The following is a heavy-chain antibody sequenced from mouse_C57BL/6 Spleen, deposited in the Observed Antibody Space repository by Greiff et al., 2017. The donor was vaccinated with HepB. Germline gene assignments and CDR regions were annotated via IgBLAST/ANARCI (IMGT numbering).Heavy chain of an antibody. V-gene: IGHV1-82*01. Sequence: VQLQQSGPELVKPGASVKISCKASGYAFSSSWMNWVKQRPGKGLEWIGRIYPGDGDTNYNGKFKGKATLTADKSSSPAYMQLSSLTSEDSAVYFCAHISYYGSSYVFDYWGQGTTLTVSS. CDR1: GYAFSSSW. D-gene: IGHD1-1*01. CDR3: AHISYYGSSYVFDY. J-gene: IGHJ2*01. CDR2: IYPGDGDT.